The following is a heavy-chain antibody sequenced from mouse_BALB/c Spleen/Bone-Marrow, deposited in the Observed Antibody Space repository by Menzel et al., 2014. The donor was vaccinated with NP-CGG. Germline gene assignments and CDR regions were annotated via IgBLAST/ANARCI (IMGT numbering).Heavy chain of an antibody. V-gene: IGHV1S81*02. CDR3: ARWGITLAY. J-gene: IGHJ3*01. CDR1: GYTFTSYW. Sequence: VAELVKPGASVTLSCKASGYTFTSYWMHWVKQRPGQGLEWIGEINPSNGRTNYNEKFKSKATLTVDKSSSTAYMQLSSLTSEDSAVYYCARWGITLAYWGQGTLVPVSA. CDR2: INPSNGRT. D-gene: IGHD2-4*01.